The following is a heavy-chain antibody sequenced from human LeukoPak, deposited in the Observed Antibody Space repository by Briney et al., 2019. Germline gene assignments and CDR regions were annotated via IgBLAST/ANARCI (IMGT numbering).Heavy chain of an antibody. CDR2: ISSDSGLI. J-gene: IGHJ5*02. V-gene: IGHV3-48*01. CDR3: AREGIIRVEGRNWFDP. CDR1: GFTFTTHN. D-gene: IGHD2-15*01. Sequence: GGSLRLSCAASGFTFTTHNVDWVRQAPGKGLEWVSFISSDSGLIYYADSVKGRFTISRDNAKNSLYLQMNSLTAEDTAVYYCAREGIIRVEGRNWFDPWGQGTLVTVSS.